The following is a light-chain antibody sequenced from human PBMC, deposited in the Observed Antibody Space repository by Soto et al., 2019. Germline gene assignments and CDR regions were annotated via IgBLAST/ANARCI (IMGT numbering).Light chain of an antibody. Sequence: EIVLTQSPGTLSLSPGERATLSCRASQSVSSSYLAWYQQKPGQAHRLLIYGASSRATGIPDRFSGSGSGTDFTLTISRLEHEDIAVYDCQQYGSSPPITVGQGTRLEIK. CDR2: GAS. CDR1: QSVSSSY. V-gene: IGKV3-20*01. CDR3: QQYGSSPPIT. J-gene: IGKJ5*01.